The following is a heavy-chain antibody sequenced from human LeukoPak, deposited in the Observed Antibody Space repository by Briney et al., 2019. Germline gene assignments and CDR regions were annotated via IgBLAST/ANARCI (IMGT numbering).Heavy chain of an antibody. CDR1: GFTFSNYG. Sequence: PGRSLRLSCAASGFTFSNYGMHWVRQAPGKRLEWVAVISYDESDKYYADSVKGRFTISRDNSKNTLYLQMNSLRPEDTAVYYCAKGVVAATNAAYYGMDVWGQGTTVTVSS. V-gene: IGHV3-30*18. D-gene: IGHD2-15*01. CDR3: AKGVVAATNAAYYGMDV. J-gene: IGHJ6*02. CDR2: ISYDESDK.